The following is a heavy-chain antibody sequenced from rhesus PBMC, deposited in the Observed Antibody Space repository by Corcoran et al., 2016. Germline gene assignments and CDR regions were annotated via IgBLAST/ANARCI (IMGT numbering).Heavy chain of an antibody. J-gene: IGHJ6*01. D-gene: IGHD6-31*01. CDR3: AKHLQGGIAAAGSYGLDS. CDR1: GYSFTSYW. V-gene: IGHV5-20*01. CDR2: IDPSDSDT. Sequence: EVQLVQSGAEVKRPGESLKISCKTSGYSFTSYWISWVRQMPGKGLEWMGAIDPSDSDTTYTPSFQVHVTISADKSISTAYLQWGRLKASDTATYYCAKHLQGGIAAAGSYGLDSWGQGVVVTVSS.